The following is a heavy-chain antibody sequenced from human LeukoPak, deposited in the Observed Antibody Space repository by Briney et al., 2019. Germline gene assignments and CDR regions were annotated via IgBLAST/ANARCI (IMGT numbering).Heavy chain of an antibody. V-gene: IGHV3-9*01. D-gene: IGHD5-18*01. J-gene: IGHJ4*02. Sequence: GGSLRLSCAASGFTFDDNAMHWVRQAPGKGLEWVSGISWNSGSIGYADSVKGRFTISRDNAKNSLYLQMNSLRAEDTALYYCAKDMAGYSYGYADYWGQGTLVTVSS. CDR3: AKDMAGYSYGYADY. CDR1: GFTFDDNA. CDR2: ISWNSGSI.